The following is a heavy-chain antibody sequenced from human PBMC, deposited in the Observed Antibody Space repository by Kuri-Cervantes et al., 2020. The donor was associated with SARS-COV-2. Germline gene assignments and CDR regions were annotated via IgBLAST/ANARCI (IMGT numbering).Heavy chain of an antibody. CDR3: ARNWLGYCSGGSCRYYYYYMDV. D-gene: IGHD2-15*01. Sequence: ASVKVSCKASGYTFTSYGISWVRQAPGQGLEWMGWISAYNGNTNYAQKLQGRVTMTTDTSTSTAYMELRSLRSDDTAVYHCARNWLGYCSGGSCRYYYYYMDVWGKGTTVTVSS. J-gene: IGHJ6*03. CDR1: GYTFTSYG. CDR2: ISAYNGNT. V-gene: IGHV1-18*01.